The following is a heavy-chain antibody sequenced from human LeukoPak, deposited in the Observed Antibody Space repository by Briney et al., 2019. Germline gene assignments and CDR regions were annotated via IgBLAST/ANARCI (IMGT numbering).Heavy chain of an antibody. J-gene: IGHJ4*01. CDR3: ARHASDGSGWMYYFDY. V-gene: IGHV4-59*08. D-gene: IGHD6-19*01. Sequence: PSETLSLTCTVSGGSISTFYWSWIRQPPGKGLEWIGYVDYVGSTNYNHSLKSRVTISVDRSKNQFSLKLTSVTAADTAVYYCARHASDGSGWMYYFDYCGHGTLVTVSS. CDR2: VDYVGST. CDR1: GGSISTFY.